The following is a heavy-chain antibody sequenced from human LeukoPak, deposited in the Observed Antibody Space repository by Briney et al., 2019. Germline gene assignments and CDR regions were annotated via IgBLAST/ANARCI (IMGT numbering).Heavy chain of an antibody. J-gene: IGHJ4*02. CDR2: IDSDGSGP. CDR1: GFTFSSYW. Sequence: GGSLRLSCAASGFTFSSYWMHWVRQTPGKGLVWVSLIDSDGSGPTYADSVKGRFTISRDNSKNTLYLQMNSLRAEDTAVYYCVRDSIAVTGDFDFWGQGTLVTVSS. V-gene: IGHV3-74*01. D-gene: IGHD6-19*01. CDR3: VRDSIAVTGDFDF.